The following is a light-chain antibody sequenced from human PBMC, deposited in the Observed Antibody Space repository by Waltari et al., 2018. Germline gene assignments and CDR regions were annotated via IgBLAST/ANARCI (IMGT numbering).Light chain of an antibody. Sequence: SYALTQPPSESVSPGQTANITCSGEALPRQEVYWYQQNSGQAPLLVIFKDTERPSGIPERFSGSTSGTTVTLTISGVQAEDEAEYFCQSADDSGTYVVFGGGTRLTIL. J-gene: IGLJ2*01. CDR2: KDT. CDR1: ALPRQE. V-gene: IGLV3-25*03. CDR3: QSADDSGTYVV.